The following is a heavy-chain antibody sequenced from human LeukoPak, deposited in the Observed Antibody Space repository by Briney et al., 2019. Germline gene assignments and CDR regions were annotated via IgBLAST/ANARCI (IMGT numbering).Heavy chain of an antibody. J-gene: IGHJ4*02. CDR3: ARDLTLSY. V-gene: IGHV3-48*02. Sequence: QSGKSLRLSCAASGFTFSSYTMNWVRQAPGKGLEWVSYISTTSTTIYYADSVKGRFTISRDNAKNSLYLQMNSLRDEDTAVYYCARDLTLSYWGQGTLVTVSS. CDR2: ISTTSTTI. D-gene: IGHD1-14*01. CDR1: GFTFSSYT.